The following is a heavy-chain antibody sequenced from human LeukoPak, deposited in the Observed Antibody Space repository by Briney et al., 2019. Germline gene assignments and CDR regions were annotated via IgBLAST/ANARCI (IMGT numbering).Heavy chain of an antibody. CDR2: ISAYNGNT. Sequence: GASVKVSXKASGYTFTSYDISWVRQAPGQGLEWMGWISAYNGNTNCAQKLQGRVTMTTDTSTSTAYMELRSLRSEDTAVYYCARSYCSSTSCFDAFDIWGQGTMVTVSS. V-gene: IGHV1-18*01. CDR1: GYTFTSYD. CDR3: ARSYCSSTSCFDAFDI. J-gene: IGHJ3*02. D-gene: IGHD2-2*01.